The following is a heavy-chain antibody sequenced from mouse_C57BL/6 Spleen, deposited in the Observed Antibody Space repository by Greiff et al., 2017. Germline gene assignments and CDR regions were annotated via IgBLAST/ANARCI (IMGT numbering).Heavy chain of an antibody. CDR2: INPNNGGT. CDR3: AREGYYDYAYAMDY. D-gene: IGHD2-4*01. Sequence: EVQLQESGPELVKPGASVKMSCKASGYTFTDYNMHWVKQSHGKSLEWIGYINPNNGGTSYNQKFKGKATLTVNKSSSTAYMELRSLTSEDSAVYYCAREGYYDYAYAMDYWGQGTSVTVSS. CDR1: GYTFTDYN. J-gene: IGHJ4*01. V-gene: IGHV1-22*01.